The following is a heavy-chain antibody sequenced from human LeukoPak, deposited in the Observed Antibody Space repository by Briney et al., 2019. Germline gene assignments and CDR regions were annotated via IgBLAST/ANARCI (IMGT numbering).Heavy chain of an antibody. D-gene: IGHD2-2*01. Sequence: GGALRLSCASSGFTFNTYEMSWVRQAPGKGLEWVSCVSSSGTTMYHADSVKGRFTISRDNAKNSLYLQMNSLRAEDAAVYYCARRYCSSASCLFDYWGQGTLVTVSS. CDR2: VSSSGTTM. V-gene: IGHV3-48*03. J-gene: IGHJ4*02. CDR3: ARRYCSSASCLFDY. CDR1: GFTFNTYE.